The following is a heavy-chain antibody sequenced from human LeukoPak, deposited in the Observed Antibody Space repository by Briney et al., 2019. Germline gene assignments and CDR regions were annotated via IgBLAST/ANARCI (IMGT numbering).Heavy chain of an antibody. Sequence: GGSLRLSCAASGFTFSSYAMHWVRQAPGKGLEWVAVISYDGSNKYYADSVKGRFTISRDNSKNTLYLQMYSLRAEDTAVYYCARDMGIVVVGYYYGMDVWGQGTTDTVSS. CDR3: ARDMGIVVVGYYYGMDV. D-gene: IGHD2-2*03. CDR2: ISYDGSNK. V-gene: IGHV3-30*04. J-gene: IGHJ6*02. CDR1: GFTFSSYA.